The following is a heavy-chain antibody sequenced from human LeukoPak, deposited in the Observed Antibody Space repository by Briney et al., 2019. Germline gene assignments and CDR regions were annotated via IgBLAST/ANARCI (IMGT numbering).Heavy chain of an antibody. D-gene: IGHD2-15*01. CDR1: GGSFSGYY. V-gene: IGHV4-34*01. CDR2: INHSGST. Sequence: SETLSLTCAVYGGSFSGYYWSWIRQPPGKGLEWIGEINHSGSTNYNPSLKSRVTISVDTSKNQFSLKLSSVTAADTAVYYCARVPSRRYCSGGSCYPYYYYGMDVWGQGTTVTVS. J-gene: IGHJ6*02. CDR3: ARVPSRRYCSGGSCYPYYYYGMDV.